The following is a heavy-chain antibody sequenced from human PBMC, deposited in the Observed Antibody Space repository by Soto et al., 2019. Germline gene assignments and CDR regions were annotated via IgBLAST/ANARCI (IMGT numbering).Heavy chain of an antibody. CDR2: IYPGDSDT. V-gene: IGHV5-51*01. CDR1: GYSFTNYW. J-gene: IGHJ4*02. D-gene: IGHD3-22*01. CDR3: AGLLRPAYYYDISRY. Sequence: GESLKISCKGSGYSFTNYWVGWVRQMPGKGLEWMGIIYPGDSDTRYSPSFQGQVTISADKSISTAYLQWSSLKASDTAMYYCAGLLRPAYYYDISRYWGQGTLVTVSS.